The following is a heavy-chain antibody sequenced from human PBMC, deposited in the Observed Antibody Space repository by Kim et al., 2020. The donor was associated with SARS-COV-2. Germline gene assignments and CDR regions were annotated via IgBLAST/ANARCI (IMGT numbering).Heavy chain of an antibody. CDR3: ARGQHTRWFGELPGYFDL. D-gene: IGHD3-10*01. V-gene: IGHV4-59*13. CDR1: GGSISSYY. Sequence: SETLSLTCTVSGGSISSYYWSWIRQPPGKGLEWIGYIYYSGSTNYNPSLKSRVTISVDTSKNQFSLKLSSVTAADTAVYYCARGQHTRWFGELPGYFDLWGRGTLVTVSS. J-gene: IGHJ2*01. CDR2: IYYSGST.